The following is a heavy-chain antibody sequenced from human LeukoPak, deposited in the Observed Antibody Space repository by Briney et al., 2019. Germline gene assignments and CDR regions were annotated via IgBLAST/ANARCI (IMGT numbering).Heavy chain of an antibody. CDR3: ARHDTGYCSSTSCSDFDY. V-gene: IGHV4-39*01. J-gene: IGHJ4*02. D-gene: IGHD2-2*03. CDR1: GGSISSSSYY. Sequence: PSETMSLTCTVSGGSISSSSYYWGWIRQPPGKGLEWIGSIYYSESTYYNPSLKSRVTISVDTSKNQFSLKLSSVTAADTAVYYCARHDTGYCSSTSCSDFDYWSQGTLVTVSS. CDR2: IYYSEST.